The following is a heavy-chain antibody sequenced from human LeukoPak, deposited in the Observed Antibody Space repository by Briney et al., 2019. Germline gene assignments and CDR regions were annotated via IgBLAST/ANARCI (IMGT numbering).Heavy chain of an antibody. D-gene: IGHD2-21*01. CDR3: ARELGGGDIDY. CDR2: ISSSSSTI. Sequence: GGPLRLXCAASGFTFSSYSMNWVRQTPGKGLEWVSYISSSSSTIYYADSVKGRFTISRDNAKNSLYPRMNSLRAEDTAVYYCARELGGGDIDYWGQGTLVTVSS. CDR1: GFTFSSYS. J-gene: IGHJ4*02. V-gene: IGHV3-48*01.